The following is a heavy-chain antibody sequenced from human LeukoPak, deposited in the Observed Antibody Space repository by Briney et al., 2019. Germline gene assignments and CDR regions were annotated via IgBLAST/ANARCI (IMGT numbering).Heavy chain of an antibody. J-gene: IGHJ6*03. CDR3: ASDVPGTDIVVVPAATKGYYYYYMDV. Sequence: ASVKVSCKASGYTFTGYYMHWVRQAPGQGIEWMGWINPNSGGTNYAQKFQGRVTMTRDTSISTAYMELSRLRSDDTAVYYCASDVPGTDIVVVPAATKGYYYYYMDVWGKGTTVTVSS. V-gene: IGHV1-2*02. CDR2: INPNSGGT. CDR1: GYTFTGYY. D-gene: IGHD2-2*01.